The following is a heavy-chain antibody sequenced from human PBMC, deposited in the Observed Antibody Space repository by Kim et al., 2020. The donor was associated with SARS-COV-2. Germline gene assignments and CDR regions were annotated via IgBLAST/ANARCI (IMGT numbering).Heavy chain of an antibody. CDR3: ARGGERDYYGSGSLEG. Sequence: KFQGRVTITADESTSTAYMELSSLRSEDTAVYYCARGGERDYYGSGSLEGWGQGTLVTVSS. J-gene: IGHJ4*02. V-gene: IGHV1-69*01. D-gene: IGHD3-10*01.